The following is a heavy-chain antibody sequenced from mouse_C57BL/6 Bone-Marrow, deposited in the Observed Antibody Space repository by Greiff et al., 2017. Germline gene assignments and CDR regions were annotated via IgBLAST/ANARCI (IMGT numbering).Heavy chain of an antibody. J-gene: IGHJ3*01. CDR2: LRNTANNHAT. CDR3: TRRRDGYYLFAY. CDR1: GFTFSDAW. Sequence: EVQGVESGGGLVQPGGSMKLSCAASGFTFSDAWMDWVRQSPEKGLEWVAELRNTANNHATYYAESVKGRFTISRDDSKSSVYLQMNSLRAEDTGIYYCTRRRDGYYLFAYWGQGTLVTVSA. D-gene: IGHD2-3*01. V-gene: IGHV6-6*01.